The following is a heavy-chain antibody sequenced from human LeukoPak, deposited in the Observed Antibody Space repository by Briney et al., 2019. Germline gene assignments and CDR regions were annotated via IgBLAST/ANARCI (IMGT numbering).Heavy chain of an antibody. D-gene: IGHD7-27*01. CDR2: ISSSSSTI. V-gene: IGHV3-48*04. CDR1: GFTFSSYS. CDR3: ARDLNWETY. Sequence: GGSLRLSCAASGFTFSSYSMNWVRQAPGKGLEWVSYISSSSSTIYYADSVKGRFTISRDNAKNSLYLQMNSLRAEDTAVYYCARDLNWETYWGQGTLVTVSS. J-gene: IGHJ4*02.